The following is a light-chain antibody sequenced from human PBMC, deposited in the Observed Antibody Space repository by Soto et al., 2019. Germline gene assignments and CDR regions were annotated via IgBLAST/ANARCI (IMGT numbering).Light chain of an antibody. CDR2: AAS. J-gene: IGKJ2*01. Sequence: DIQMTQSPSSLSASVGDRVTITCRTRQSISSYLNWYQQKPGKAPNLLIYAASSLQSGVPSRFSGSGSGTDFTLTISSLQPEDFATYYCQQSYSNPRTFGQGTKVEI. CDR3: QQSYSNPRT. CDR1: QSISSY. V-gene: IGKV1-39*01.